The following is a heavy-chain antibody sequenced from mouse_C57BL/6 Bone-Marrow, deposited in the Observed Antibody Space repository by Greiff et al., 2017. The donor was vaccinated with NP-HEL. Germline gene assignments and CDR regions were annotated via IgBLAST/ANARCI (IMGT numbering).Heavy chain of an antibody. CDR1: GFTFSSYG. D-gene: IGHD1-1*01. CDR3: ARRVYYYGVGAY. CDR2: ISSGGSYT. J-gene: IGHJ3*01. Sequence: DVQLVESGGDLVKPGGSLKLSCAASGFTFSSYGMSWVRQTPNKRLEWVATISSGGSYTYYPDSVKGRFTISRDNAKNTLYLQMSSLKSEDTAMYYCARRVYYYGVGAYWGQGTLVTVSA. V-gene: IGHV5-6*01.